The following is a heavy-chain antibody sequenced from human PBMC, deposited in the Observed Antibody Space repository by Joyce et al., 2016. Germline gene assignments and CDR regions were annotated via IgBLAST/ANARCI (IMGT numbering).Heavy chain of an antibody. V-gene: IGHV4-39*01. CDR2: VYYSGGA. CDR1: GGSISSSSSTYY. D-gene: IGHD3-3*01. CDR3: ARQRITVFGVAPSGTWFDP. Sequence: QLQLQESGPGLVKPSETLSLTCTVSGGSISSSSSTYYWGWIRQPPGKGLEWIGGVYYSGGAHYNPALKSRLTISVDRSKSQFFLKMSSVTAADTAIYYCARQRITVFGVAPSGTWFDPWGQGTLVTVSS. J-gene: IGHJ5*02.